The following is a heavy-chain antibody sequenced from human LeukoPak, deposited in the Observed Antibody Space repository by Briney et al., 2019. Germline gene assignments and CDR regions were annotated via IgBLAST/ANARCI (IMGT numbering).Heavy chain of an antibody. V-gene: IGHV1-8*01. D-gene: IGHD5-18*01. J-gene: IGHJ6*02. Sequence: GASVTVSCTASGYTFTIYDINWVRQATGQGREWMGWMNPNSGNTGYAQKYQGRVTITRNTTISTAYMELSSLRAEDTAVYYCARAPLPITWIQLWSLRDHYYYGMDVWGQGTTVTVSS. CDR2: MNPNSGNT. CDR1: GYTFTIYD. CDR3: ARAPLPITWIQLWSLRDHYYYGMDV.